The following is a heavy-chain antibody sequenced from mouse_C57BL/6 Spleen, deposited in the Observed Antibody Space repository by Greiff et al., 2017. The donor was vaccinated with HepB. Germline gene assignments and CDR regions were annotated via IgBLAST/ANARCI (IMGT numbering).Heavy chain of an antibody. CDR3: AREALGLVFAY. D-gene: IGHD3-2*02. Sequence: QVQLQQPGAELVRPGSSVKLSCKASGYTFTSYWMHWVKQRPIQGLEWIGNIDPSDSETHYNQKFKDKATLTVDKSSSTAYMQLSSLTSEDSAVYYCAREALGLVFAYWGQGTLVTVSA. V-gene: IGHV1-52*01. CDR1: GYTFTSYW. CDR2: IDPSDSET. J-gene: IGHJ3*01.